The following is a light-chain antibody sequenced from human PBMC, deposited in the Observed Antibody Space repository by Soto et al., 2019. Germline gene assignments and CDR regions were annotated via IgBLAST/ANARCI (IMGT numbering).Light chain of an antibody. CDR1: QSVRSSH. CDR3: QEYGDSPPYS. CDR2: GAS. Sequence: EIVLTQSPGTLSLSPGERATLSCRASQSVRSSHLAWYQQKPGQAPRLLIYGASTRATGIADRFSGSGSGTDFTLTISRLETEDFAVYYCQEYGDSPPYSFGQGTKLESK. J-gene: IGKJ2*03. V-gene: IGKV3-20*01.